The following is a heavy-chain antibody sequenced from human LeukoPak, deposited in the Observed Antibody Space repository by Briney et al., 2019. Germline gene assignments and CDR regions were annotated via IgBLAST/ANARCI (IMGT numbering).Heavy chain of an antibody. D-gene: IGHD5-24*01. V-gene: IGHV1-46*01. J-gene: IGHJ4*02. Sequence: ASVTVSCTASGYTFTVYYMHWVRQAPGQGLEWMGIINPSGGSTSYAQKFQGRVTMTRDTSTSTVYMELSSLRSEDTAVYYCARARMATISDWGQGTLVTVSS. CDR1: GYTFTVYY. CDR3: ARARMATISD. CDR2: INPSGGST.